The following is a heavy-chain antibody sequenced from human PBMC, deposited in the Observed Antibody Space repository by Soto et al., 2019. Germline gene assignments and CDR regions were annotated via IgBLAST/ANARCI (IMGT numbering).Heavy chain of an antibody. CDR3: ARLTYYDFWSGYWFDP. J-gene: IGHJ5*02. CDR1: GGSISSSSYY. CDR2: IYYSGST. V-gene: IGHV4-39*01. D-gene: IGHD3-3*01. Sequence: NPSETLSLTCTVSGGSISSSSYYWGWIRQPPGKGLEWIGSIYYSGSTYYNPSLKSRVTISVDTSKNQFSLKLSSVTAADTAVYYCARLTYYDFWSGYWFDPWGQGTLVTVSS.